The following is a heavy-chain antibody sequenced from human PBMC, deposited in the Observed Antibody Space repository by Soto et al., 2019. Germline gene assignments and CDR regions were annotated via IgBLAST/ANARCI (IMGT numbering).Heavy chain of an antibody. V-gene: IGHV4-30-4*01. Sequence: SESLSLTCTVSGGSINSGDYYWMWMRQPPGKGLEWIGYIYYSGSTYYNPSLKSRVTISVDTSKNQFSLKLSSVTAADTAVYYCAFRKVVISSDAFDIWGQGTMVTVSS. CDR1: GGSINSGDYY. D-gene: IGHD3-22*01. CDR3: AFRKVVISSDAFDI. CDR2: IYYSGST. J-gene: IGHJ3*02.